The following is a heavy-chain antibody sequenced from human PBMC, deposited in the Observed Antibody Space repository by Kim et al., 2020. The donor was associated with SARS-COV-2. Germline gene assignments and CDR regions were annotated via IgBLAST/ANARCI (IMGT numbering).Heavy chain of an antibody. Sequence: GGSLRLSCAASGFTFGRLTFGSFWMSWVRQAPGKVLEWVANIKQDGSREYYVDSMKGRFTISRDNAQNSLYLHVTSLRVEDTAVYYCARTVAGRIDAFDIWGQGKMVTVSS. CDR2: IKQDGSRE. D-gene: IGHD6-19*01. CDR3: ARTVAGRIDAFDI. J-gene: IGHJ3*02. CDR1: GFTFGRLTFGSFW. V-gene: IGHV3-7*03.